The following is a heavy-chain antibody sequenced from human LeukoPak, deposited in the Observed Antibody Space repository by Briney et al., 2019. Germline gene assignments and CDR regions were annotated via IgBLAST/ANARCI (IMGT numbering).Heavy chain of an antibody. CDR2: INPNTGAT. V-gene: IGHV1-2*02. CDR3: ARMYSSNRYDY. D-gene: IGHD2-2*01. J-gene: IGHJ4*02. Sequence: ASVKVSCKSSGYILSDYFIHWVRQAPGQGLEWMGWINPNTGATRFAQKFEGRVTLTRDTSISTVYMELSRLKSDDRAVYYCARMYSSNRYDYWGQGTLSPSPQ. CDR1: GYILSDYF.